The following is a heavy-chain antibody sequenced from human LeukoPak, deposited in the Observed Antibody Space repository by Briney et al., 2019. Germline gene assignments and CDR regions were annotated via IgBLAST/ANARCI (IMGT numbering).Heavy chain of an antibody. Sequence: PSETLSLTCTVSGASISSLAYYWSWVRQPPGKGLEWIGYMYYRGSTNYNPSLKSRVIISVDASKDQFSLKLGSVTFAYTAVYYCAPYPSGIAVAVHNDYWGQGALVTVSS. V-gene: IGHV4-61*08. CDR2: MYYRGST. J-gene: IGHJ4*02. D-gene: IGHD6-19*01. CDR1: GASISSLAYY. CDR3: APYPSGIAVAVHNDY.